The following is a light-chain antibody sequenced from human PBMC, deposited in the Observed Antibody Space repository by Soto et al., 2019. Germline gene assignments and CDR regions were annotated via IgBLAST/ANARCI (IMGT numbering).Light chain of an antibody. J-gene: IGKJ2*01. CDR3: QQYNNWPPNT. Sequence: EIVMTQSPATLSVSPGERATLSCRASQSVSSNLAWYQQKPGQAPRLLIYGASTRATGIPARFSGSGSGTEFTLTISSLQSEDFLVYYCQQYNNWPPNTFGQGTKLEIK. CDR1: QSVSSN. CDR2: GAS. V-gene: IGKV3-15*01.